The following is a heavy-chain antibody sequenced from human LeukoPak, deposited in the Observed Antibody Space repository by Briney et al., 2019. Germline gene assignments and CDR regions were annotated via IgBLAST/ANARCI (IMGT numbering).Heavy chain of an antibody. D-gene: IGHD2-15*01. J-gene: IGHJ4*02. V-gene: IGHV1-2*02. CDR1: GYTFTGYY. CDR2: INPNSGGT. Sequence: GASVKVSCKASGYTFTGYYMHWVRQAPGQGLEWMGWINPNSGGTNYAQKFQGRVTMTRDTSISTAYMELSRLRSDDTAVYYCARSEQDIVVVVGDYWGQGTLVTVSS. CDR3: ARSEQDIVVVVGDY.